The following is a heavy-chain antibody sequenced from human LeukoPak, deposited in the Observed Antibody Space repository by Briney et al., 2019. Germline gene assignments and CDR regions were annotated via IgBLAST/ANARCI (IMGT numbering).Heavy chain of an antibody. CDR3: ASGGTYCSGGSCNELYN. D-gene: IGHD2-15*01. Sequence: PGGSLRLSCAASGFTFSSYSMNWVRQAPGKGLEWVSYISSSSSYIYYADSVKGRFTISRDNAKNSLYLQMNSLRAEDTAVYYCASGGTYCSGGSCNELYNWGQRTLVTVSS. CDR2: ISSSSSYI. V-gene: IGHV3-21*01. CDR1: GFTFSSYS. J-gene: IGHJ4*02.